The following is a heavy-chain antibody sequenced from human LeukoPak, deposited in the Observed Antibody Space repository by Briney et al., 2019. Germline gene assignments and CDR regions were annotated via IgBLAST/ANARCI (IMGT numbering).Heavy chain of an antibody. V-gene: IGHV4-39*01. CDR1: GDSISSSTYY. D-gene: IGHD6-19*01. CDR2: FSYGGNT. Sequence: PSETLSLTCTVSGDSISSSTYYWAWIRQPPGKGLEWIGSFSYGGNTYYKSSLNSRLTISVYTSKNQFSLKLSSVTAADTSVYYCARHVHSGWYWVYWGQGTLVTVSS. J-gene: IGHJ4*02. CDR3: ARHVHSGWYWVY.